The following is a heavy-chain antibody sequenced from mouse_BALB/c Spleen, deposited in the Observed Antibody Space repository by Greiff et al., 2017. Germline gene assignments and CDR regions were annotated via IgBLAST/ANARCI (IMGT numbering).Heavy chain of an antibody. CDR1: GFTITDTY. V-gene: IGHV14-3*02. Sequence: EVQLQESGAELVKPGASVKLSCTASGFTITDTYMHWVKQRPEQGLEWIGRIDPANGNTKYDPKFQGKATITADTSSNTAYLQLSSLTSEDTAVYYCALTGTSWFAYWGQGTLVTVSA. CDR2: IDPANGNT. J-gene: IGHJ3*01. D-gene: IGHD4-1*01. CDR3: ALTGTSWFAY.